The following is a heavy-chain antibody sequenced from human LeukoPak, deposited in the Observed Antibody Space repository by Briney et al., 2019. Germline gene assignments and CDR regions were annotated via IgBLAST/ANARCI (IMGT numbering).Heavy chain of an antibody. CDR1: GFTFSSYS. CDR2: ISSSSSYT. J-gene: IGHJ6*03. V-gene: IGHV3-21*01. Sequence: GGSLRLSCAASGFTFSSYSMNWVRQAPGKGLEWVSSISSSSSYTYYADSVKGRFTISRDNAKNSLYLQMNSLRAEDTAVYYCARIRQCLAHPSYYYYMDVWGKGTTVTVSS. CDR3: ARIRQCLAHPSYYYYMDV. D-gene: IGHD6-19*01.